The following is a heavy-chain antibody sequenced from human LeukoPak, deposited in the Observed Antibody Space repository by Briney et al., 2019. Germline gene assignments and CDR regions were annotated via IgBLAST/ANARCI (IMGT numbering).Heavy chain of an antibody. J-gene: IGHJ5*02. V-gene: IGHV4-30-4*02. Sequence: SETLSLTCTVSGGSISSGDYYWTWIRQPPGKGLEWIGFIYYSGSTYYNPSLKSRVTISVATSKNQFPLKLSSVTAADTAVYYCARVGHYYDSSGYYPWGQGTLVTVSS. CDR3: ARVGHYYDSSGYYP. CDR2: IYYSGST. CDR1: GGSISSGDYY. D-gene: IGHD3-22*01.